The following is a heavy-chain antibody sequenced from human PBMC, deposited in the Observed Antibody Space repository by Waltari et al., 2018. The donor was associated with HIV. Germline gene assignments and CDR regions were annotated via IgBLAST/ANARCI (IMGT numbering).Heavy chain of an antibody. Sequence: EVQMLESGGDSVQPGGSLRLSCAASGFTFGNYAITWVRQAPGEGLEGVSAITGEGGTTYYADSVKGRFTISRDNSKNTLYLQMNSLRDEDTAVYYCAKDSGSHGWYLDLWGRGTLVTVSP. CDR1: GFTFGNYA. V-gene: IGHV3-23*01. J-gene: IGHJ2*01. D-gene: IGHD1-26*01. CDR2: ITGEGGTT. CDR3: AKDSGSHGWYLDL.